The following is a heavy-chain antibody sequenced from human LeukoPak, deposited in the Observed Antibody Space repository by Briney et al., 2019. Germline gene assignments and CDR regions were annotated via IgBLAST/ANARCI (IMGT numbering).Heavy chain of an antibody. Sequence: SETLSLTCAVYGGAFSGYYWSWIRQPPGQRLEWIGEINHSGSTNYNPSLKNPVTISVDTSKNQFSLKLSSVTAADTAVYYCARIQIYYYYGMDVWGQGTTVTVSS. CDR1: GGAFSGYY. J-gene: IGHJ6*02. CDR2: INHSGST. CDR3: ARIQIYYYYGMDV. V-gene: IGHV4-34*01.